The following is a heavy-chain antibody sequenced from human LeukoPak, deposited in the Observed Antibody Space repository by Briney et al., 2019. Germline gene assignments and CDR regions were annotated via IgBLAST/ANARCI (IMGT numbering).Heavy chain of an antibody. D-gene: IGHD4-17*01. CDR2: IYYSGST. V-gene: IGHV4-59*01. J-gene: IGHJ4*02. CDR3: ARGAYYGDYYFDY. Sequence: SETLSLTCTVSGGSISSYYWSWIRQPPGKGLEXXGYIYYSGSTNYNPSLKSRVTIPVDTSKNQFSLKLSSVTAADTAVYYCARGAYYGDYYFDYWGQGTLVTVSS. CDR1: GGSISSYY.